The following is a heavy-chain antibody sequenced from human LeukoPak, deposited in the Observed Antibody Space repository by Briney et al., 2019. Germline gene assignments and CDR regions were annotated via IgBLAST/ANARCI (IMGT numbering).Heavy chain of an antibody. CDR2: MNPNSGNT. D-gene: IGHD3-10*01. Sequence: ASVKVSCKASGYTFSTYDINRVRQATGQGLEWMGWMNPNSGNTGYAQKFQGRVTMTRNTSISTAYMELSSLRSEDTAVYYCARGTKIRGVIRGNWFDPWGQGTLVTVSS. CDR1: GYTFSTYD. V-gene: IGHV1-8*02. CDR3: ARGTKIRGVIRGNWFDP. J-gene: IGHJ5*02.